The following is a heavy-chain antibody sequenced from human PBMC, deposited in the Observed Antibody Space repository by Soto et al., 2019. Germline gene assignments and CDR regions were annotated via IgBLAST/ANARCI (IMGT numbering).Heavy chain of an antibody. V-gene: IGHV3-9*01. J-gene: IGHJ4*02. Sequence: EVQLVESGGGLVQPGRSLRLSCAASGFTFDDYAMHWVRQAPGKGLEWVSGISWNSGSIGYADSVKGRFTISRDNAKNSLYLQMNSLRAEDTALYYCAKDRQWELLSYFDYWGQGTLVTVSS. CDR2: ISWNSGSI. D-gene: IGHD1-26*01. CDR1: GFTFDDYA. CDR3: AKDRQWELLSYFDY.